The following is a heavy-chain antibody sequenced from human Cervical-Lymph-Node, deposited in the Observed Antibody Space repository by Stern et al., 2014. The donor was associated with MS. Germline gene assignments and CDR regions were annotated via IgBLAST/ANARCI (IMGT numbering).Heavy chain of an antibody. D-gene: IGHD3-22*01. CDR2: IYPAASVT. CDR1: GYTFSNFW. J-gene: IGHJ3*01. CDR3: VRRRDSAGYDTFDL. V-gene: IGHV5-51*01. Sequence: EVQLVESGAEVKKPGESLKISCRTSGYTFSNFWIGWGRQMPGKGMEWMGVIYPAASVTTYRPSFQGQVTISADESISTAYLQWRSLKASDTAMYYCVRRRDSAGYDTFDLWGQGTMLIVSS.